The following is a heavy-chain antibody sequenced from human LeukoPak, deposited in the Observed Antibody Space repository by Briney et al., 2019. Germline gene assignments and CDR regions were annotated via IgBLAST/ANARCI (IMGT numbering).Heavy chain of an antibody. CDR3: ARAEQWPANFDY. Sequence: GGSLRLSCAASGFTFSSYEMNWVRQAPGKGLEWVSYISSSGSTIYYADSVKGRFTISRDNAKNSLYLQMNSLRAEDTAVYYCARAEQWPANFDYWGQGTLVTVSS. J-gene: IGHJ4*02. D-gene: IGHD6-19*01. CDR2: ISSSGSTI. V-gene: IGHV3-48*03. CDR1: GFTFSSYE.